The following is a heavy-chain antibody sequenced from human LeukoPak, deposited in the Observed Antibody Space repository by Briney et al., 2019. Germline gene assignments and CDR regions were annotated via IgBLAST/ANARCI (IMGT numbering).Heavy chain of an antibody. CDR3: AKVRSYSGYVDAFDI. D-gene: IGHD5-12*01. CDR1: GFTFSSYW. CDR2: IKQDGSEK. V-gene: IGHV3-7*03. J-gene: IGHJ3*02. Sequence: GGSLRLSCAASGFTFSSYWMSWVRQAPGKGLEWVANIKQDGSEKYYVDSVKGRFTISRDNAKNSLYLQMSSLRAEDTALYYCAKVRSYSGYVDAFDIWGQGTMVTVSS.